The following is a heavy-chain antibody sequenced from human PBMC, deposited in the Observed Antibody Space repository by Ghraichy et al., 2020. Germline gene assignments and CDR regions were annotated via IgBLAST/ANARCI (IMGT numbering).Heavy chain of an antibody. CDR3: ARDGYGDYLFDY. D-gene: IGHD4-17*01. J-gene: IGHJ4*02. CDR2: ISSSSTI. Sequence: GGSLRLSCAASGFTFSSYSMNWVRQAPGKGLEWVSYISSSSTIYYADSVKGRFTISRDSAKNSLYLQMNILRDEDTAVYYCARDGYGDYLFDYWGQGTLVTVSS. V-gene: IGHV3-48*02. CDR1: GFTFSSYS.